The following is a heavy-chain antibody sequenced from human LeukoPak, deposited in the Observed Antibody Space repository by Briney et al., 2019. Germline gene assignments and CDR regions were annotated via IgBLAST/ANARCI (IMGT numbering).Heavy chain of an antibody. J-gene: IGHJ4*02. V-gene: IGHV3-72*01. CDR3: ARSGVAGYFDY. CDR1: GFTFSDHY. D-gene: IGHD6-19*01. Sequence: GGSLRLSCAASGFTFSDHYMDWVRQAPGKGLEWVGSTRNKANSYTTEYAASVKGRFTISRDESKNSLYLQMNSLKTEDTAVYYCARSGVAGYFDYWGQGTLVTVSS. CDR2: TRNKANSYTT.